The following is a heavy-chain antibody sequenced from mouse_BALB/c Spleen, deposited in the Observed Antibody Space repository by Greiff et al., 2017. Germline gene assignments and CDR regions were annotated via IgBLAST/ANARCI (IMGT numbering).Heavy chain of an antibody. J-gene: IGHJ3*01. V-gene: IGHV3-2*02. CDR3: ARLEDYAWFAY. CDR2: ISYSGST. Sequence: VQLKESGPGLVKPSQSLSLTCTVTGYSITSDYAWNWIRQFPGNKLEWMGYISYSGSTSYNPSLKSRISITRDTSKNQFFLQLNSVTTEDTATYYCARLEDYAWFAYWGQGTLVTVSA. D-gene: IGHD1-1*01. CDR1: GYSITSDYA.